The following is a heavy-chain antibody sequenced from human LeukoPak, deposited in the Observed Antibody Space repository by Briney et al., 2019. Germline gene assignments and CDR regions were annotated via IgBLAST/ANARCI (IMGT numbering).Heavy chain of an antibody. CDR2: VSGDDGRT. D-gene: IGHD5-18*01. V-gene: IGHV1-18*01. CDR3: ARGGGYSYGYDLLEIDY. J-gene: IGHJ4*02. Sequence: RASVKLSCNASGYTFTTYGISWVRHPPGQGPEWMGWVSGDDGRTYYGQKFQDRVTMTKDTSTSTAYMGLRSLRSDDTAVYYCARGGGYSYGYDLLEIDYWGQGTLVTVSS. CDR1: GYTFTTYG.